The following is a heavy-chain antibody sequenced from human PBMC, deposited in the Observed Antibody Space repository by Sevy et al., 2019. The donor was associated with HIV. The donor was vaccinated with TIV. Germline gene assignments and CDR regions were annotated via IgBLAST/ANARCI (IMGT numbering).Heavy chain of an antibody. Sequence: GGSLRLSCAASGFIFNSYAMTWVRQAPGKGLEWVSGISGSGGSTYYADSVKGRFTISRDNSRNSLYLEMNRLRAEDTAVYYCANGYGSGSPPDSWGQGTLVTVSS. CDR3: ANGYGSGSPPDS. J-gene: IGHJ4*02. CDR2: ISGSGGST. CDR1: GFIFNSYA. V-gene: IGHV3-23*01. D-gene: IGHD3-10*01.